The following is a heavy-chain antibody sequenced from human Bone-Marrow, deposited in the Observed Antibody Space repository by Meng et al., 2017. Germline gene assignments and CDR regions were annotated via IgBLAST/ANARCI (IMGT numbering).Heavy chain of an antibody. D-gene: IGHD6-13*01. V-gene: IGHV4-4*02. CDR1: GGSISSSNW. J-gene: IGHJ5*02. Sequence: QVQLQESGPGLVKPSGTLSITCPVSGGSISSSNWWSWVRQPPGKGLEWIGEIYHSGSTNYNPSLKSRVTISVDKSKNQFSLKLSSVTAADTAVYYCARVSLQATIAAAGVVWFDPWGQGTLVTVSS. CDR2: IYHSGST. CDR3: ARVSLQATIAAAGVVWFDP.